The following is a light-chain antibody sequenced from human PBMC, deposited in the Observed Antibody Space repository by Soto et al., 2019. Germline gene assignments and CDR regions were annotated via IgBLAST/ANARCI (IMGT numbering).Light chain of an antibody. Sequence: QSALTQPPSASGSAGQSVTISRTCPTNDVGGFNYVSWYQQHPARVPKLIIYEVEKRPSGVPDRFSGSKSGNTASLTVSGLQADDEADYYCTSYAGNSNYVFGTGTKV. J-gene: IGLJ1*01. CDR2: EVE. V-gene: IGLV2-8*01. CDR3: TSYAGNSNYV. CDR1: TNDVGGFNY.